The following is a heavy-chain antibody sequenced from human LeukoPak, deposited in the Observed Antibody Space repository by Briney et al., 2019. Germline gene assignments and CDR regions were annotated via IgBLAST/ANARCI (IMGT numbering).Heavy chain of an antibody. V-gene: IGHV3-23*01. CDR1: GFTFSRFA. D-gene: IGHD3-22*01. Sequence: PGGSLRLSCSASGFTFSRFAMTWVRHLPGKGLEWVSTISGNGLQTFYADSVEGRFSVYRDNSKNIVYLQRDSLRADDSALYSCAKDANYLDSSGYFIPFDCWGPGTLVTVAS. CDR3: AKDANYLDSSGYFIPFDC. J-gene: IGHJ4*02. CDR2: ISGNGLQT.